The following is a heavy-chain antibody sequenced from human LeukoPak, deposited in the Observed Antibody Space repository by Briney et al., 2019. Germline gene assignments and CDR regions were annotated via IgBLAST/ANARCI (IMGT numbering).Heavy chain of an antibody. V-gene: IGHV1-18*04. D-gene: IGHD2-2*01. CDR2: TSAYNGNT. J-gene: IGHJ5*02. CDR3: ARRYCSSTSCYPGDWFDP. CDR1: GYTFTIYG. Sequence: AAVKVSCKGAGYTFTIYGFIWVRQAPAQGLELMGWTSAYNGNTNNAQKLQGRVSITTDTSTSTAYMEMRSLRSDDTGVYSCARRYCSSTSCYPGDWFDPWGQGPLVIVSS.